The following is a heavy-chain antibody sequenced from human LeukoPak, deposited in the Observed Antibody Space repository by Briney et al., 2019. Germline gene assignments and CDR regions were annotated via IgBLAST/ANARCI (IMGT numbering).Heavy chain of an antibody. CDR2: IYYSGST. V-gene: IGHV4-39*01. CDR1: GGSISSSSYY. Sequence: SETLSLTCTVSGGSISSSSYYWGWIRQPPGKGLEWIGSIYYSGSTYYNPSLKSRVTISVDTSKNQFSLELSSVTAADTAVYYCARAVGDYDSSGYYRAAEYFQHWGQGTLVTVSS. D-gene: IGHD3-22*01. J-gene: IGHJ1*01. CDR3: ARAVGDYDSSGYYRAAEYFQH.